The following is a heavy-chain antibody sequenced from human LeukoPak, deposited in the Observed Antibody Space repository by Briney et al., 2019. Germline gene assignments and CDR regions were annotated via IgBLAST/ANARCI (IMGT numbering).Heavy chain of an antibody. D-gene: IGHD5-12*01. V-gene: IGHV3-20*04. CDR1: GFTFEDHA. Sequence: GGSLRLSCAASGFTFEDHAMNWVRQVPGKGLEWVSGINGNGGSTGYADSVKGRFTISRDNAKNSVYLQMSSLRAEDTALYYYAREGAGYRGYDYDYFYAMDVWGQGTTVTVSS. CDR3: AREGAGYRGYDYDYFYAMDV. J-gene: IGHJ6*02. CDR2: INGNGGST.